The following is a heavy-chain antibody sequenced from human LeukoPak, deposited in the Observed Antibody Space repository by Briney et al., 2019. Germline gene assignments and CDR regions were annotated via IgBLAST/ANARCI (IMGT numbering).Heavy chain of an antibody. CDR1: GGSFSGYY. CDR2: INHSGST. CDR3: ARERSESYYHFDY. J-gene: IGHJ4*02. V-gene: IGHV4-34*01. D-gene: IGHD1-26*01. Sequence: SETLSLTCAVYGGSFSGYYWSWIRQPPGKGLEWIGEINHSGSTNYNPSLKSRVTISVDTSKNQFSLKLSSVTAADTAVYYCARERSESYYHFDYWGQGTLVTVSS.